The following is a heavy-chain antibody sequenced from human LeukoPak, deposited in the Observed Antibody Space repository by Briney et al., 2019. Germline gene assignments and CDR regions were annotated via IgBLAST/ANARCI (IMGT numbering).Heavy chain of an antibody. CDR1: GGTPNSHA. J-gene: IGHJ4*02. CDR2: IIPNLGTT. V-gene: IGHV1-69*04. D-gene: IGHD3-22*01. Sequence: ASVKVSCKASGGTPNSHAISWVRQAPGQGLEWMGRIIPNLGTTNRAQNFQDRVTLTAYKSTNTAYMELTSLTSDDTAVYYCATTNDGGGYQWGDFFDFWGQGTLVTVSS. CDR3: ATTNDGGGYQWGDFFDF.